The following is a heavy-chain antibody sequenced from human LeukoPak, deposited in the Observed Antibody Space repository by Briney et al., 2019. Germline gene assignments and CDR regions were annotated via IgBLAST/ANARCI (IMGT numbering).Heavy chain of an antibody. D-gene: IGHD2-21*01. CDR3: ARVNSNYYYMDV. V-gene: IGHV1-8*03. CDR1: GYTFTCYD. CDR2: MNPNSGNT. J-gene: IGHJ6*03. Sequence: GASVKVSCKASGYTFTCYDINWVRQATGQGLEWMGWMNPNSGNTGYAQKFQGRVTITRNTSISTAYMELSSLRSEDTAVYYCARVNSNYYYMDVWGKGTTVTVSS.